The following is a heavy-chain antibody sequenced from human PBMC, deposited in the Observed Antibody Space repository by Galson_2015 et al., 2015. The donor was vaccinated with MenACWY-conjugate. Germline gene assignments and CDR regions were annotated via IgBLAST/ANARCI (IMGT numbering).Heavy chain of an antibody. J-gene: IGHJ4*02. CDR1: GFIFSSYW. D-gene: IGHD4-17*01. CDR2: IKQDGSEK. CDR3: AKGRTDGDLGLGY. V-gene: IGHV3-7*03. Sequence: SLRLSCAASGFIFSSYWMSWVRQAPGKGLEWVANIKQDGSEKYYVDSVKNRFTISRDNAKNSLYLQMNSLRAEDTAVYYCAKGRTDGDLGLGYWGQGTLVTVSS.